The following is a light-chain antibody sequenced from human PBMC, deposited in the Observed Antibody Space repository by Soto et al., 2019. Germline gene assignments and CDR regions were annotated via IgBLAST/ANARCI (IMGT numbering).Light chain of an antibody. V-gene: IGKV1-27*01. CDR1: QDISNY. CDR2: AAS. CDR3: QKYISAPPFT. J-gene: IGKJ3*01. Sequence: DIQMTQSPSSLSASVGDRVTITCRASQDISNYLAWYQQKPGKIPKLLIYAASTLQSGVPSRFSGSGSGADFTLTISSLQPEDVATYYCQKYISAPPFTFGPGTKVDIK.